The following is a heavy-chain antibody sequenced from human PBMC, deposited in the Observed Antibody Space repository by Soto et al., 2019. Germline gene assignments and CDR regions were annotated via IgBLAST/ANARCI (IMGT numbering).Heavy chain of an antibody. V-gene: IGHV1-18*01. CDR3: ARVGDYDILTGYLSAFDI. CDR1: GYTFTSYG. CDR2: ISAYNGNT. Sequence: ASVKVSCKASGYTFTSYGISWVRQAPGQGLEWMGWISAYNGNTNYAQKLQGRVTMTTDTSTSAAYMELRSLRSDDTAVYYCARVGDYDILTGYLSAFDIWGQGTMVTVSS. J-gene: IGHJ3*02. D-gene: IGHD3-9*01.